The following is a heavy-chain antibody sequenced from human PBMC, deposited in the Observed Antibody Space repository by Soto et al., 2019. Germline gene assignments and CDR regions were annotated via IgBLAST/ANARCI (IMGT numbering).Heavy chain of an antibody. Sequence: PGGSLRLSCAASGFTFSSYAMSWVRQAPGKGLEWVSAISGSGGSTYYADSVKGRFTISRDNSKNTLYLQMNSLRAEDTAVYYCAKAPTDVVVPAALNWFDPWGQGTLVTVSS. J-gene: IGHJ5*02. CDR1: GFTFSSYA. V-gene: IGHV3-23*01. CDR3: AKAPTDVVVPAALNWFDP. CDR2: ISGSGGST. D-gene: IGHD2-2*01.